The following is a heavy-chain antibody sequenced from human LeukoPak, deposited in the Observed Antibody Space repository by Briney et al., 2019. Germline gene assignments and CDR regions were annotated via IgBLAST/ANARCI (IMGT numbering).Heavy chain of an antibody. J-gene: IGHJ4*02. V-gene: IGHV3-48*01. Sequence: GGSLRLSCAASGFTFSSYSMNWVRQAPGKGLEWVSYISSSSNTIYYTDSVEGRFTISRDNAKNSLYLQMNSLRAEDTAVYYCAREDYYFDYWGQGTLVTVSS. CDR1: GFTFSSYS. CDR3: AREDYYFDY. CDR2: ISSSSNTI.